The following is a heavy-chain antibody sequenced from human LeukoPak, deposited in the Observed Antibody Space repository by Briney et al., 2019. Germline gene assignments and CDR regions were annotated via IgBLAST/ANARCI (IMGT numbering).Heavy chain of an antibody. V-gene: IGHV3-9*01. D-gene: IGHD6-6*01. CDR2: ISWNSGSI. CDR3: ARGGAARPDF. J-gene: IGHJ4*02. CDR1: GFTFDDYA. Sequence: GGSLRLSCAASGFTFDDYAMHWVRQAPGKGLEWVSGISWNSGSIGYADSVKGRFTISRDNAKNSLYLQMNSLRVEDTAVYYCARGGAARPDFWGQGTLVTVSS.